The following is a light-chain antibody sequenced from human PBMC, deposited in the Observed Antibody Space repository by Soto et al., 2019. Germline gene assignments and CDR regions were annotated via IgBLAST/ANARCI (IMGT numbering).Light chain of an antibody. CDR2: GAS. CDR3: QQYNNWPPIT. J-gene: IGKJ5*01. V-gene: IGKV3-15*01. Sequence: EVVMTQSPATVSVSPVERATLSGRASQSVSSNLAWYRQKPGQAPRLLMYGASTRATGIPARFSGSGSGTEFTLTISSLQSEDFAVYYCQQYNNWPPITFGQGTRLEIK. CDR1: QSVSSN.